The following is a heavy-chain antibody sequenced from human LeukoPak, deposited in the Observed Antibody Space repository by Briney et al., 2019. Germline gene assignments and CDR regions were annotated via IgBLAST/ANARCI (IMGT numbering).Heavy chain of an antibody. J-gene: IGHJ5*02. CDR2: INPSGGST. CDR1: GYTFTSYG. Sequence: ASVKVSCKASGYTFTSYGISWVRQAPGQGLEWMGIINPSGGSTSYAQKFQGRVTMTRDTSTSTVYMELSSLRSEDTAVYYCARDSGSGWFDPWGQGTLVTVSS. V-gene: IGHV1-46*01. CDR3: ARDSGSGWFDP. D-gene: IGHD2-15*01.